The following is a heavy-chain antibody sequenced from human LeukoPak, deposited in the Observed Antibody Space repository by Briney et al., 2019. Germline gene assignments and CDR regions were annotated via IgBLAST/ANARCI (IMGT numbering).Heavy chain of an antibody. Sequence: SETLSLTCAVSGYSISSGYYWGWIRQPPGKGLEWIGSIYHSGSTYYNPSLKSRVTRSVDTSKNQFSLKLSSVTAADTAVCYCARDLNYDMLTGYVRYWYFDLWGRGTLVTVSS. J-gene: IGHJ2*01. CDR1: GYSISSGYY. CDR3: ARDLNYDMLTGYVRYWYFDL. CDR2: IYHSGST. D-gene: IGHD3-9*01. V-gene: IGHV4-38-2*02.